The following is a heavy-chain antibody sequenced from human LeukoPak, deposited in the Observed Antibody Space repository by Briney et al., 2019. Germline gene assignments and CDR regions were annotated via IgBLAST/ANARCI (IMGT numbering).Heavy chain of an antibody. D-gene: IGHD6-13*01. V-gene: IGHV3-7*01. CDR2: IKQDGSEK. J-gene: IGHJ4*02. CDR1: RFTFSTYW. CDR3: ARDSAGNDY. Sequence: GGSLRLSCAASRFTFSTYWMSWVRQAPGKGLEWVANIKQDGSEKYYVDSVKGRFTISRDNAKNSLYLQMNSLRAEDTAMYYCARDSAGNDYWGQGTLVTVSS.